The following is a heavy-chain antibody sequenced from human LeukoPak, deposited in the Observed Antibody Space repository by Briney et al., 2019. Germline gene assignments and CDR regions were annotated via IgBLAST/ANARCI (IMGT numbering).Heavy chain of an antibody. J-gene: IGHJ1*01. CDR3: ARHGTAGGPFQL. D-gene: IGHD2-21*02. CDR2: IYHSGST. Sequence: PSETLSLTCTVSGYSISSGYYWGWIRQPPGKGLEWIGSIYHSGSTYYNPSLESRVTISVDTSKNQFSLRLTSVAAADTAVYYCARHGTAGGPFQLWGQGTLVTVSS. V-gene: IGHV4-38-2*02. CDR1: GYSISSGYY.